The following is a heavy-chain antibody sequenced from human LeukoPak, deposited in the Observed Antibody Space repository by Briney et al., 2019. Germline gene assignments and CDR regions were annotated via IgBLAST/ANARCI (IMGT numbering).Heavy chain of an antibody. J-gene: IGHJ3*02. CDR2: SSSNAGST. V-gene: IGHV3-64*02. CDR1: GFTFNKYA. CDR3: ARERYSTPPDDAFDI. Sequence: GGSLRLSCAASGFTFNKYAMHWVRQAPGKGLEYVSSSSSNAGSTSYGDSVKGRFTISRDNSKNTLYLQMGSLRADDKAVYYCARERYSTPPDDAFDIWGQGTMVTVSS. D-gene: IGHD5-18*01.